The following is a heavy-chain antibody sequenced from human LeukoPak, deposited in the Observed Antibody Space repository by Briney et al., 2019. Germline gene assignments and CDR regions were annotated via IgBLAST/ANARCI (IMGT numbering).Heavy chain of an antibody. J-gene: IGHJ5*02. CDR2: INPNGGGT. Sequence: ASVKVSCKASGYTFTGYYMHWVRQAPGQGLEWMGWINPNGGGTNYAQKFQGRVTMTRDTSISTAYMELSRLRSDDTAVYYCARGTMRSTVAATPGWFDPWGQGTLVTVSS. V-gene: IGHV1-2*02. CDR3: ARGTMRSTVAATPGWFDP. CDR1: GYTFTGYY. D-gene: IGHD2-15*01.